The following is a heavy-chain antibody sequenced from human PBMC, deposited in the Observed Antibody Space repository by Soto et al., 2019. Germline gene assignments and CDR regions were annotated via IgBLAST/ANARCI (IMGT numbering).Heavy chain of an antibody. CDR1: GFIFSSYA. D-gene: IGHD6-19*01. CDR2: ISYDGRNE. J-gene: IGHJ4*02. V-gene: IGHV3-30*18. Sequence: QVQLVESGGGVVQPGGSLRLSCAASGFIFSSYAMHWVRQAPGKGLEWVAVISYDGRNEYYTDSVKGRFTISRDNSKITLYLQMNSPRPEDAAVYYCAKSGSGWWAAYWGQGTLVTVSS. CDR3: AKSGSGWWAAY.